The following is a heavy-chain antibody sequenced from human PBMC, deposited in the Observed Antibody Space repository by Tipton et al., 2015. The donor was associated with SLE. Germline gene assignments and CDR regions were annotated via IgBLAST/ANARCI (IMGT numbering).Heavy chain of an antibody. CDR2: INTDGSST. CDR3: ARGVGIAVAGSLDI. CDR1: GFTFSSYA. D-gene: IGHD6-19*01. Sequence: SLRLSCAASGFTFSSYAMSWVRQAPGKGLVWVSRINTDGSSTKYADSVKGRFTISRDNAKNTLYLQMNSLRAEDTAVYYCARGVGIAVAGSLDIWGQGTMVTVSS. J-gene: IGHJ3*02. V-gene: IGHV3-74*01.